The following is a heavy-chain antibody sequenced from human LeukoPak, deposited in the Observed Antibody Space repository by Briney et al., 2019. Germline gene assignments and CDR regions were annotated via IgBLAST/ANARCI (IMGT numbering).Heavy chain of an antibody. CDR2: INHSGST. CDR1: GGSFSGYY. D-gene: IGHD2-15*01. V-gene: IGHV4-34*01. CDR3: ARANVVEVAAKPNWFDP. J-gene: IGHJ5*02. Sequence: SETLSLTCAVYGGSFSGYYWSWIRQPPGKGLEWIGEINHSGSTNYNPSLKSRVTISVDTSKNQFSLKLSSVTAADTAVYYCARANVVEVAAKPNWFDPWGQGTLVTVSS.